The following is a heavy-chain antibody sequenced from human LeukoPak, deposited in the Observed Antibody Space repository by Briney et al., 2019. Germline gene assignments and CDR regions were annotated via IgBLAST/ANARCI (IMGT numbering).Heavy chain of an antibody. J-gene: IGHJ4*02. Sequence: ETLSLTCTVSGGSISSYYWSWIRQPPGKGLEWIGYIYYSGSTNYNPSLKSRVTISVDTSKNQFSLKLSSVTAADTAVYYCARVIQDCSGGSCYSIDYWGQGTLVTVSS. CDR2: IYYSGST. V-gene: IGHV4-59*01. CDR3: ARVIQDCSGGSCYSIDY. D-gene: IGHD2-15*01. CDR1: GGSISSYY.